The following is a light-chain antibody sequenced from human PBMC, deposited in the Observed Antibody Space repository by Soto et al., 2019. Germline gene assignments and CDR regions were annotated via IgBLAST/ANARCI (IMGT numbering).Light chain of an antibody. CDR2: GAS. CDR1: QSVSSN. V-gene: IGKV3-15*01. CDR3: QQYNNWPPIT. Sequence: EIVMTQSQATLSVSPGERTNLXCRASQSVSSNLAWYQQKPGQAPRLLIYGASTRATGIPARFSGSGSGTEFTLTISSLQSEDFAVYYCQQYNNWPPITFGQGTKVDIK. J-gene: IGKJ1*01.